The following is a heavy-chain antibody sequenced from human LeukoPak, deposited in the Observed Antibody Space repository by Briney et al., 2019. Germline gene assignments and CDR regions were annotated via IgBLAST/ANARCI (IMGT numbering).Heavy chain of an antibody. J-gene: IGHJ4*02. Sequence: SETLSLTCTVSGGSVSSGFYYWSWIRQPAGKGLEWIGRIYTSGTTNYSPSLKSRVTISVDTSKNQFSLKLNSVTAADTAVYYCAADFSHWGQGTLVTVSS. CDR3: AADFSH. V-gene: IGHV4-61*02. CDR1: GGSVSSGFYY. CDR2: IYTSGTT.